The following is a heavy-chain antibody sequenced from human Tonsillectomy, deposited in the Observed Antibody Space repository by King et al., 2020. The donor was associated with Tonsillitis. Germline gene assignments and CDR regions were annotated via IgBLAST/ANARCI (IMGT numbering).Heavy chain of an antibody. V-gene: IGHV5-51*01. J-gene: IGHJ6*02. CDR2: IYPGDSQT. CDR3: AGRSDCDGDCTIHAHHYYGMDV. D-gene: IGHD2-21*02. CDR1: GYNFANYW. Sequence: VQLVESGAEGKKPGESLKISCEASGYNFANYWIVWVRQMPGKGLEWMGIIYPGDSQTIYSPSFQGQVTMSADKSISTAYLQWRSLRASDTAMYYCAGRSDCDGDCTIHAHHYYGMDVWGQGTTVTVSS.